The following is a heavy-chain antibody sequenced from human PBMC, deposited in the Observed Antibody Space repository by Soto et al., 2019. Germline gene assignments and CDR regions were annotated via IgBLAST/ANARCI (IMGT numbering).Heavy chain of an antibody. V-gene: IGHV1-69*13. Sequence: GASVKVSCKASGGTFSSYAISWVRQAPGQGLEWMGGIIPIFGTANYAQKFQGRVTITADESTSTAYMELSSLRSEDTAVYYCARDKDYYDSSGYYWAFDYWGQGTLVTVSS. D-gene: IGHD3-22*01. J-gene: IGHJ4*02. CDR3: ARDKDYYDSSGYYWAFDY. CDR2: IIPIFGTA. CDR1: GGTFSSYA.